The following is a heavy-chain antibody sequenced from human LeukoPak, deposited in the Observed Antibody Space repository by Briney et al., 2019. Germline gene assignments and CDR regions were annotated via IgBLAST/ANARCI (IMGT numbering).Heavy chain of an antibody. CDR2: MNPNSGNT. Sequence: ASVKVSCKASGYTFTSYDINWVRQATGQGLEWMGWMNPNSGNTGYAQKFQGRVTMTRNTSISTAYMELSSLRSEDTAIYYYARASWISTADAVCWGQGTQVTVSS. J-gene: IGHJ4*02. CDR1: GYTFTSYD. V-gene: IGHV1-8*01. D-gene: IGHD2-2*03. CDR3: ARASWISTADAVC.